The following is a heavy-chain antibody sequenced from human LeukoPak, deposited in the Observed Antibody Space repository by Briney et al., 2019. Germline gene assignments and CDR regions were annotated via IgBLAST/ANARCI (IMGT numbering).Heavy chain of an antibody. CDR3: ARVLAATESTYYYDSSGYWAFDI. V-gene: IGHV4-4*07. CDR2: IYTSGST. Sequence: SETLSLTCTVSGGSISSYYWSWIRQPAGKGLEWIGRIYTSGSTNYNPSLKSRVTMSVDTSKNQFPLKLSSVTAADTAVYYCARVLAATESTYYYDSSGYWAFDIWGQGTMVTVSS. CDR1: GGSISSYY. D-gene: IGHD3-22*01. J-gene: IGHJ3*02.